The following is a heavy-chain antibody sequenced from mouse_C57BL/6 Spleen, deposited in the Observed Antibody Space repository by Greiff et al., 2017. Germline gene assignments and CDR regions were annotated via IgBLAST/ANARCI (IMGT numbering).Heavy chain of an antibody. D-gene: IGHD2-1*01. J-gene: IGHJ3*01. Sequence: QVQLQQSGPGLVAPSQSLSITCTVSGFSLTSYAISWVRQPPGQGLEWLGVIWTGGGTNYNSALKSRLSMRKDKSKSQVFLKMNSLQTDDTARYFCARHDGLLEMFAYWGKGTLVTVSA. V-gene: IGHV2-9-1*01. CDR2: IWTGGGT. CDR3: ARHDGLLEMFAY. CDR1: GFSLTSYA.